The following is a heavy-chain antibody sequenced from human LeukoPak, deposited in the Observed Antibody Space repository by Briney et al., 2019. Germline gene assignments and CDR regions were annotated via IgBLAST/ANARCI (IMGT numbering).Heavy chain of an antibody. CDR1: GFTFSSYS. D-gene: IGHD6-19*01. V-gene: IGHV3-21*01. CDR3: ASSPLKQWLSPVDY. Sequence: GGSLRLSCAASGFTFSSYSMNWVRQAPGKGLEWVSSISSSSSYIYYADSVKGRFTISRDNAKNSLYLQMNSLSAEDTAVYYCASSPLKQWLSPVDYWGQGTLVTVSS. CDR2: ISSSSSYI. J-gene: IGHJ4*02.